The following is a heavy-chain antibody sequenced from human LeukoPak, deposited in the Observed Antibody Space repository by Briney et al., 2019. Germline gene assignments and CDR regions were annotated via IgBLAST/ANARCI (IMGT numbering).Heavy chain of an antibody. CDR1: GFTFSSYS. CDR3: AREDCSSTSCLYDYYYYGMDV. D-gene: IGHD2-2*01. CDR2: ISSSSSYI. J-gene: IGHJ6*04. Sequence: GGSLRLSCAASGFTFSSYSMNWVRQAPGKGLEWVSSISSSSSYIYYADSVKGRFTISRDNAKNSLYLQMNSLRAEDTAVYYCAREDCSSTSCLYDYYYYGMDVWGKGTTVTVSS. V-gene: IGHV3-21*01.